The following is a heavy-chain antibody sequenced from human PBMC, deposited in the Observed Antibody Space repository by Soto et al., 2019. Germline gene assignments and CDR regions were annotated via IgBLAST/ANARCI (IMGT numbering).Heavy chain of an antibody. V-gene: IGHV1-2*02. CDR3: ARDRVPLRDSSGYYYGY. CDR2: IKPISDIT. D-gene: IGHD3-22*01. J-gene: IGHJ4*02. CDR1: GDTFGRFT. Sequence: GASVKVSCKASGDTFGRFTINWVRQAPGQGLEWMGGIKPISDITNYAQKFQGRVTMTRDTSISTAYMELSRLRSDDTAVYYCARDRVPLRDSSGYYYGYWGQGTLVTVSS.